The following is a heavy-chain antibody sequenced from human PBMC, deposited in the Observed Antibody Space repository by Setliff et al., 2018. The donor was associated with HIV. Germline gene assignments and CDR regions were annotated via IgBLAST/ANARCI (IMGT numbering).Heavy chain of an antibody. CDR2: ISGSGGRT. CDR3: AKDRRGIPGTKSCAWFDP. CDR1: GFTFSSYA. D-gene: IGHD1-7*01. J-gene: IGHJ5*02. V-gene: IGHV3-23*01. Sequence: GGSLRLSCAASGFTFSSYAMSWVRQAPGKGLEWVSTISGSGGRTYYADSVKGRFTISRDNTNNTLYLQMNSLRAEDTAVYYCAKDRRGIPGTKSCAWFDPWGQGTLVTVSS.